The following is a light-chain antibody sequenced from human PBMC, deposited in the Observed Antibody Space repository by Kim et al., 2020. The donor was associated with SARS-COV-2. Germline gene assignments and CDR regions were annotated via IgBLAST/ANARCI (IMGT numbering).Light chain of an antibody. Sequence: QSVLTQPPSVSDAPRQRVTISCSGSSSNIEKNVVNWYQQVPGKAPKLLIHYDDQLPSGVSDRFSGSKSGTSASLAISGLQSEDEADYYCATWDDSLNAVVFGGGTKLTVL. CDR2: YDD. J-gene: IGLJ2*01. CDR3: ATWDDSLNAVV. CDR1: SSNIEKNV. V-gene: IGLV1-36*01.